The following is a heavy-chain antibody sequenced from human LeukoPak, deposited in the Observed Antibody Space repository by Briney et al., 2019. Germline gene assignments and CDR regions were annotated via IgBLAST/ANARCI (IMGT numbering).Heavy chain of an antibody. CDR2: IMEDGSVK. V-gene: IGHV3-7*01. D-gene: IGHD2-15*01. Sequence: PGGSLRLSCEAYGFTSSHWMSWVRQAPGKGLEWVANIMEDGSVKNYVDSVKGRFTISRDNLKNSLYLYMSSLRVDDTAVYYCARDKVGGSNDFWGQGTLVTVSS. CDR3: ARDKVGGSNDF. J-gene: IGHJ4*02. CDR1: GFTSSHW.